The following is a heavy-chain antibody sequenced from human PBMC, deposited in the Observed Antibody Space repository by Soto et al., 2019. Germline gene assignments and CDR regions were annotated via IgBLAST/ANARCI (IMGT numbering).Heavy chain of an antibody. D-gene: IGHD5-18*01. CDR1: GGSVSSGSYY. CDR3: ARISGYSYGLPPYFDY. J-gene: IGHJ4*02. V-gene: IGHV4-61*01. CDR2: IYYSGST. Sequence: SETLSLICTVSGGSVSSGSYYWSWIRQPPGKGLEWIGYIYYSGSTNYNPSLKSRVAISVDTSKNQFSLKLSSVTAADTAVYYCARISGYSYGLPPYFDYWGQGTLVTVSS.